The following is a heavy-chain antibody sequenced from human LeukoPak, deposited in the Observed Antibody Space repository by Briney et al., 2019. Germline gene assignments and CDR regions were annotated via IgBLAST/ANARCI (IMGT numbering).Heavy chain of an antibody. CDR2: IIPIFGTA. CDR1: GGTFSSYA. CDR3: ATISPMVRGVMRWFDP. Sequence: ASVKVSCKASGGTFSSYAISWVRQAPGQGLEWMGGIIPIFGTANYAQKFQGRVTMTEDTSTDTAYMELSSPRSEDTAVYYCATISPMVRGVMRWFDPWGQGTLVTVSS. V-gene: IGHV1-69*06. D-gene: IGHD3-10*01. J-gene: IGHJ5*02.